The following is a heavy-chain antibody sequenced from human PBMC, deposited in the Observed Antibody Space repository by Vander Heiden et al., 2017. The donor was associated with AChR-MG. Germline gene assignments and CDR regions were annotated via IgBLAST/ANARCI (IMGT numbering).Heavy chain of an antibody. CDR3: ARSITIFGGGTTYYYGMDV. D-gene: IGHD3-3*01. J-gene: IGHJ6*02. CDR1: GFSLSTSGMC. V-gene: IGHV2-70*01. CDR2: IDWDDDK. Sequence: QVTLRESGPALVKPTQTLTLTCTFSGFSLSTSGMCVSWIRQPPGKALEWLALIDWDDDKYYSTSLKTRLTISKDTSKNQVVLTMTNMDPVETATYYCARSITIFGGGTTYYYGMDVWGQVTTVTVSS.